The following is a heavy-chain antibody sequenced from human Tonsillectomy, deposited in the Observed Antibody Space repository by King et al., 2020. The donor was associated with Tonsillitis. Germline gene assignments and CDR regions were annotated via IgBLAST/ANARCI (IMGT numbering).Heavy chain of an antibody. CDR3: AREYYYDNSGLDAFDM. CDR1: GFNFSSYA. J-gene: IGHJ3*02. Sequence: VQLVESGGGVVQPGRSLRLSCAASGFNFSSYAMNWVRQAPGKGLEWVAIFSNDGSNKYYADSVKGRFTISRDDSKNTVYLQMNSLRPEDTAVYYCAREYYYDNSGLDAFDMWGQGTMFTVSS. D-gene: IGHD3-22*01. CDR2: FSNDGSNK. V-gene: IGHV3-30*04.